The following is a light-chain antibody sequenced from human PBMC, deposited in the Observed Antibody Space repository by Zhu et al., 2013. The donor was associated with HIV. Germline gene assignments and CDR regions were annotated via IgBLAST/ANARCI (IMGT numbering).Light chain of an antibody. J-gene: IGKJ4*01. CDR1: QGISNY. CDR3: QNYKSAPQLT. CDR2: AAS. V-gene: IGKV1-27*01. Sequence: DIQMTQSPSSLSASVGDTVTITCRASQGISNYLAWYQEKPGKVPKLLIYAASTLQSGVPSRFSGSGSGTDFTLTISSLQPEDVATYYCQNYKSAPQLTFGVGTKVEIK.